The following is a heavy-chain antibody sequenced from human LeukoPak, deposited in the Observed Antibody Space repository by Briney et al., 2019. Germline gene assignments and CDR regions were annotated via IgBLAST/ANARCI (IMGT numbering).Heavy chain of an antibody. V-gene: IGHV3-21*01. D-gene: IGHD7-27*01. Sequence: GGSLRLSCAPSGFRFSNYGMNWVRQAPGKGLEWVSSIGSSGIHTFYAGSVKGRFTISRDNTKNSLYLQMYNLRVEDTALYYCARGEAIWGPLFDDWGQGTLVTVSS. CDR2: IGSSGIHT. CDR1: GFRFSNYG. CDR3: ARGEAIWGPLFDD. J-gene: IGHJ4*02.